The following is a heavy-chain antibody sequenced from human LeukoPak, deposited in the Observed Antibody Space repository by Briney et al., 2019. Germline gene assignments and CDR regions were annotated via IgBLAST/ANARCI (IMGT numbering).Heavy chain of an antibody. Sequence: ASVKVSCKASGGTFTSYAISWVRQAPGQGLEWMGRIIPILGIANYAQKFQGRVTITADKSTSTAHMELSSLRSEDTAVYYCAILTVDYYDSSGGLYYYYGMDVWGQGTTVTVSS. D-gene: IGHD3-22*01. V-gene: IGHV1-69*04. CDR3: AILTVDYYDSSGGLYYYYGMDV. CDR2: IIPILGIA. J-gene: IGHJ6*02. CDR1: GGTFTSYA.